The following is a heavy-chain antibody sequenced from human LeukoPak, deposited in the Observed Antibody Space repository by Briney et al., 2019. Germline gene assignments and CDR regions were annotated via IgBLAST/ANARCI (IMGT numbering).Heavy chain of an antibody. D-gene: IGHD2-8*01. CDR1: GGSISSYY. J-gene: IGHJ5*02. V-gene: IGHV4-59*01. CDR3: ARVRRGYCTNGVCHRWFDP. CDR2: IYYSGST. Sequence: SETLSLTCTVSGGSISSYYWSWIRQPPGKGLEWIGYIYYSGSTNYNPSLKSRVTISVDTSKNQFSLKLSSVTAADPAVYYCARVRRGYCTNGVCHRWFDPWGQGTLVTVSS.